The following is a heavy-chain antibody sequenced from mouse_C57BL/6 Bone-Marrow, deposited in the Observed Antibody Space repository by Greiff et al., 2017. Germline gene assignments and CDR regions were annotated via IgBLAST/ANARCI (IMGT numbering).Heavy chain of an antibody. D-gene: IGHD1-1*01. Sequence: QVQLQQPGAELVRPGSSVKLSCKASGYTFTSYWMHWVKQRPIQGLEWIGNIDPSDSETHYNQKFKDKATLTVDKSSSATYMQLSSLTSEDSAVYYCASWWSYYDSSHTYFDYWGQGTTLT. CDR3: ASWWSYYDSSHTYFDY. CDR1: GYTFTSYW. V-gene: IGHV1-52*01. CDR2: IDPSDSET. J-gene: IGHJ2*01.